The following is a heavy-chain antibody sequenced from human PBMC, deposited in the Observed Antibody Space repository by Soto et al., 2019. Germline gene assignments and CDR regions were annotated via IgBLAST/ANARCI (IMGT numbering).Heavy chain of an antibody. CDR3: AREDSGYDWGTYYYYYYGMDV. CDR2: IIPILGIA. V-gene: IGHV1-69*04. CDR1: GGTFSSYA. J-gene: IGHJ6*02. D-gene: IGHD5-12*01. Sequence: ASVKVSCKASGGTFSSYAISWVRQAPGQGLEWMGRIIPILGIANYAQKFQGRVTITADKSTSTAYMELSSLRSEDTAVYYCAREDSGYDWGTYYYYYYGMDVWGQGTTVTVSS.